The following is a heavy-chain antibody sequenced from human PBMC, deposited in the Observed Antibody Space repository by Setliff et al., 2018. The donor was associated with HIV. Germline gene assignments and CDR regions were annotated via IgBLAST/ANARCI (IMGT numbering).Heavy chain of an antibody. V-gene: IGHV3-21*01. CDR3: ATGYFYDSRGYKH. Sequence: GESLKISCAASGFIFSAYNMNWVRQAPGKGLEWVSSISSSSTYIDYADSVKGRFTISRDNAKNSLYLQMNSLRAEDTAVYYCATGYFYDSRGYKHWGQGTLVTVSS. D-gene: IGHD3-22*01. J-gene: IGHJ4*02. CDR2: ISSSSTYI. CDR1: GFIFSAYN.